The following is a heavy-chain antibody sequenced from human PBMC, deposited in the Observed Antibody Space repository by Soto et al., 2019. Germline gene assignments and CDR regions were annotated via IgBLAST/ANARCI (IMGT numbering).Heavy chain of an antibody. CDR3: AREEYSTSWATQRTMAYFDY. CDR1: GGSISDYY. J-gene: IGHJ4*02. Sequence: TLSLTCSVSGGSISDYYWSWIRQPPGKGLEWIGYIYYSGSTDYNPSLKSRVIISVDTSKNQFSLKLSSVTAADTAVYYCAREEYSTSWATQRTMAYFDYWGQGTLVTVSS. D-gene: IGHD6-6*01. V-gene: IGHV4-59*01. CDR2: IYYSGST.